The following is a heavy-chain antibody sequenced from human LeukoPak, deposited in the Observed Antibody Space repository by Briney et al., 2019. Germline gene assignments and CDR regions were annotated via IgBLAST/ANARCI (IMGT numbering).Heavy chain of an antibody. J-gene: IGHJ4*02. CDR3: ARGTRYYYGSGSYYKH. V-gene: IGHV4-34*01. CDR1: GGSFSGYY. Sequence: SETLSLTCAVYGGSFSGYYWRWIREPPGKGLEWIGEINHSGSTNYNPSLKSRVTISVDTSNNQFSLKLSSVTAADTAVYYCARGTRYYYGSGSYYKHGGQGTLVTVSS. D-gene: IGHD3-10*01. CDR2: INHSGST.